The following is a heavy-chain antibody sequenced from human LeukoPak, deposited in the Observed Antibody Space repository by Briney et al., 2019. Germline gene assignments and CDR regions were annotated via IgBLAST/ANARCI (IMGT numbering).Heavy chain of an antibody. Sequence: QPGGSLRLSCAASGFNFSIYGMHWVRQAPGKGLEWVTFVRYDQSATVCADSVQGRFAISRDNSKNTVYLQMNSLRVEDTALYFCVKDQGECPGSRCYLRFLEYWGQGTLVIVSS. D-gene: IGHD3-3*01. CDR3: VKDQGECPGSRCYLRFLEY. V-gene: IGHV3-30*02. CDR2: VRYDQSAT. J-gene: IGHJ4*02. CDR1: GFNFSIYG.